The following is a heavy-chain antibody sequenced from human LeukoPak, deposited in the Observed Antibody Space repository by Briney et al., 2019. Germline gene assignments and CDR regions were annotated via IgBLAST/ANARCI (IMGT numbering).Heavy chain of an antibody. J-gene: IGHJ6*04. D-gene: IGHD6-19*01. CDR2: IIPIFGTA. CDR1: GGTFSSYA. Sequence: GASVKVSCKASGGTFSSYAISWVRQAPGQGLEWMGGIIPIFGTANYAQKFQGRVTITADKSTSTAYMELSSLRSEDTAVYYCARGNEVLAGTVSYGMDVWGKGTTVTVSS. V-gene: IGHV1-69*06. CDR3: ARGNEVLAGTVSYGMDV.